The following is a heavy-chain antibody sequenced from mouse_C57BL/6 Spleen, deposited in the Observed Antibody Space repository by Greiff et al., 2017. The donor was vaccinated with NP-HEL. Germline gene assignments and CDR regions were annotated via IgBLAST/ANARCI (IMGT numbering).Heavy chain of an antibody. CDR1: GFTFSDYG. V-gene: IGHV5-15*01. CDR3: ARHPTAQAYYAMDY. D-gene: IGHD3-2*02. Sequence: EVHLVESGGGLVQPGGSLKLSCAASGFTFSDYGMAWVRQAPRKGPEWVAFISNLAYSIYYADTVTGRFTISRENAKNPLYLEMSSLRSEDTAMYYCARHPTAQAYYAMDYWGQGTSVTVSS. CDR2: ISNLAYSI. J-gene: IGHJ4*01.